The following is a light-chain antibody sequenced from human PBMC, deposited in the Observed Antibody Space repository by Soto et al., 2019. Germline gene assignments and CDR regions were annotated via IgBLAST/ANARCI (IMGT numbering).Light chain of an antibody. Sequence: DIQMTQSPSALSASVGGRVTITCRASQTTGDWLACYQQKPGKAPHLLIYDVSSLESGVPSRFSGRGSGTEFTHTIDGLQPDDFATYYCQQHNSSPWTFGQGTKVDIK. CDR3: QQHNSSPWT. CDR2: DVS. CDR1: QTTGDW. V-gene: IGKV1-5*01. J-gene: IGKJ1*01.